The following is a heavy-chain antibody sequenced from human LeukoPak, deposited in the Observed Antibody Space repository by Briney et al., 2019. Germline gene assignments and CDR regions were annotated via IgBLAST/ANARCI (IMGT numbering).Heavy chain of an antibody. CDR2: ISSSSSTI. D-gene: IGHD3-10*01. V-gene: IGHV3-48*01. CDR3: ARDVGYYGSGSYYNPLFDY. CDR1: GFTFSSYR. Sequence: PGGSLRLSCAASGFTFSSYRMNWVRQAPGEGLEWVSYISSSSSTIYYADSVKGRFTISRDNAKNSLYLQMNSLRSEDMAVYYCARDVGYYGSGSYYNPLFDYWGQGTLVTVSS. J-gene: IGHJ4*02.